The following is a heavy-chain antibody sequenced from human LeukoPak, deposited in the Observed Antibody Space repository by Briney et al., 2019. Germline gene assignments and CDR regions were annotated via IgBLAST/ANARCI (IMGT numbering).Heavy chain of an antibody. Sequence: KPSETLSLTCTVSGGSISSYYWSCIRQPAGKGLEWIGRIYSSGSTNYNPSLKSRVSMSVDTSKNQFSLKVNSVTAADTAVYYCARKGSGTTFYDYWGQGTLVTVSS. CDR1: GGSISSYY. V-gene: IGHV4-4*07. D-gene: IGHD1-1*01. CDR3: ARKGSGTTFYDY. CDR2: IYSSGST. J-gene: IGHJ4*02.